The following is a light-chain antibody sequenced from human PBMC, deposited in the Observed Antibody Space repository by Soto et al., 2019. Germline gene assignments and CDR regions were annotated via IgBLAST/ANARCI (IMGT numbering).Light chain of an antibody. V-gene: IGKV3-15*01. CDR2: RAS. Sequence: EIVMTQSPATLSVSPGERATLSCGASESVSSNLAWYQQKPGQTPRLLIYRASTRATGVPARFSGSGSGTEFTLTISSLQSEDSAVYYCQQYNNWLGAFGQGTQVEIK. CDR3: QQYNNWLGA. CDR1: ESVSSN. J-gene: IGKJ1*01.